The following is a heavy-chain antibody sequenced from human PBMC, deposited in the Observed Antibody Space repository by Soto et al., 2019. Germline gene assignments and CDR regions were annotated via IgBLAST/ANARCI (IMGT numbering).Heavy chain of an antibody. D-gene: IGHD1-26*01. Sequence: QITLNESGPTLVKPTQTLTLTCTFSGFSLGTYGVGVGWIRQPPGKALEWLALIYWDDDKRYSPSLKSRLTITKDPPKRQVFLTLTNMDPVDTATYYCAHRGGGIVDWYFDLWGRGTPVIVSS. CDR3: AHRGGGIVDWYFDL. CDR2: IYWDDDK. J-gene: IGHJ2*01. CDR1: GFSLGTYGVG. V-gene: IGHV2-5*02.